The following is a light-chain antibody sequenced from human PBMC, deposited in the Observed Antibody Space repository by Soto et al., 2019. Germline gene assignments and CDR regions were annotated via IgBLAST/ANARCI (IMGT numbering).Light chain of an antibody. J-gene: IGKJ2*01. CDR1: QSISSW. CDR3: QQYNTYPHT. V-gene: IGKV1-5*03. Sequence: IQLTQSPSTLSPSVGDRVTITCRASQSISSWLAWYQQKPGKAPKLLIYKASSLQSGVPSRFSGSGSGTKFTLTISSLQPDGFATYFCQQYNTYPHTFGQGTKLEI. CDR2: KAS.